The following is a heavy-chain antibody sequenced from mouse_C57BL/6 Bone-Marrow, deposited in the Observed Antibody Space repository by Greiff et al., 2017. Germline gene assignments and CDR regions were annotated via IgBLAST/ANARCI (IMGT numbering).Heavy chain of an antibody. J-gene: IGHJ2*01. D-gene: IGHD1-1*01. Sequence: EVKLQESGPGLVKPSQSLSLTCSVTGYSITSGYYWTWIRQFPGNKLEWMGYISYDGSNNYNPSLKNRISITRDTSKNQFFLKLNSVTTEDTATYYCAREDYGSISYYFDYWGQGTTLTVSS. CDR3: AREDYGSISYYFDY. CDR1: GYSITSGYY. CDR2: ISYDGSN. V-gene: IGHV3-6*01.